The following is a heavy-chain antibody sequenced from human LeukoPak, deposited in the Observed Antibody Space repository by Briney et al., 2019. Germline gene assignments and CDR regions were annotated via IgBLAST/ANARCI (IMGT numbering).Heavy chain of an antibody. CDR1: GFTFSNAW. J-gene: IGHJ4*02. Sequence: GGSLRLSCAASGFTFSNAWMSWVRQAPGKGLEWVGRIKSKTDGGTTDYAAPVKGRFTISRDDSKNTLYLQMNSLKTEDTAVYYCTTAYYYDSSGYLRDYWGQETLVTVSS. V-gene: IGHV3-15*01. D-gene: IGHD3-22*01. CDR2: IKSKTDGGTT. CDR3: TTAYYYDSSGYLRDY.